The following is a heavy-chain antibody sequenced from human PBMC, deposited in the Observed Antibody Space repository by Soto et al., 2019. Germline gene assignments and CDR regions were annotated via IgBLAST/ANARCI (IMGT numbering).Heavy chain of an antibody. Sequence: QITLKGSGPTLVKPTQTLTLTCSLSGISLSTSGVGLGWIRQPPGEALEWLALIYWNDDKHYSPSLKSRLTITKDTSTNQAVLTMTNMDPVDTATYFCARGLASLPVFAFEIWGQGTMVTVYS. D-gene: IGHD6-6*01. CDR1: GISLSTSGVG. CDR3: ARGLASLPVFAFEI. J-gene: IGHJ3*02. CDR2: IYWNDDK. V-gene: IGHV2-5*01.